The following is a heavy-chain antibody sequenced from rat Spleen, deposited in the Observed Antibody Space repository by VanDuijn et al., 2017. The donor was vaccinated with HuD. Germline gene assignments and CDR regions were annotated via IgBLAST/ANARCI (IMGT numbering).Heavy chain of an antibody. Sequence: EVQLVESGGGLVQPGRSMKLSCAASGFTFSNYGMAWVRQAPTKDLEWVASISSGTGNTYYRDSVKGRFPISRDNAKNTLYLQMDSLRSEDTATYYCTTADVDYGLGTYWGRGTLVTVSS. V-gene: IGHV5S13*01. CDR3: TTADVDYGLGTY. J-gene: IGHJ3*01. D-gene: IGHD1-6*01. CDR1: GFTFSNYG. CDR2: ISSGTGNT.